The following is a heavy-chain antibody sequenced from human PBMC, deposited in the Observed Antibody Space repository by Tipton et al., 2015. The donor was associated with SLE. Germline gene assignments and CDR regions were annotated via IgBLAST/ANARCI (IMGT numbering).Heavy chain of an antibody. CDR2: ISSDGSTI. V-gene: IGHV3-48*01. Sequence: AVSGFSLKSYTMNWVRQAPGKGLEWVSYISSDGSTIYYADSVRGRFTISRDNAENSLYLQMNSLRAEDTALYYCARGYGDDYWGQGTLVTVSS. CDR3: ARGYGDDY. J-gene: IGHJ4*02. D-gene: IGHD4-17*01. CDR1: GFSLKSYT.